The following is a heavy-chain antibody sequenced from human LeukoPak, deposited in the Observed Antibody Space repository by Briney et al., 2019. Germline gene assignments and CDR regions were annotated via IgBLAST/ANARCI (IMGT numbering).Heavy chain of an antibody. CDR2: IYYSGAT. J-gene: IGHJ6*03. V-gene: IGHV4-39*01. Sequence: EASETLSLTCNVSGGSIRSSSYYWGWIRQPPGKGLEWIGTIYYSGATYYTPSLKSRVTISVDTSKNQFSLKLSSVTAADTAVYYCARRPYSSSSGLATYMDVWGKGITVTVSS. D-gene: IGHD6-6*01. CDR1: GGSIRSSSYY. CDR3: ARRPYSSSSGLATYMDV.